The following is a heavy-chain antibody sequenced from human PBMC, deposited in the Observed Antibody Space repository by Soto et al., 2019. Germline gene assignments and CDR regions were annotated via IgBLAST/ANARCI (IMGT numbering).Heavy chain of an antibody. CDR2: IKSKTDGGTT. CDR3: TTGDCGGDCKYAFDI. V-gene: IGHV3-15*01. Sequence: GGSLRLFCAASGFTFSNAWMSWVRQAPGKGLEWVGRIKSKTDGGTTDYAAPVKGRFTISRDDSKNTLYLQMNSLKTEDTAVYYCTTGDCGGDCKYAFDIWGQGTMVTVSS. J-gene: IGHJ3*02. CDR1: GFTFSNAW. D-gene: IGHD2-21*01.